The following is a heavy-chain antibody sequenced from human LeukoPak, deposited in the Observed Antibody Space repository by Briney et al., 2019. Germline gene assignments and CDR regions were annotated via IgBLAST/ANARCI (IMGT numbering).Heavy chain of an antibody. D-gene: IGHD5-12*01. CDR1: GGSISSSSYY. J-gene: IGHJ6*03. CDR2: IYYSGST. V-gene: IGHV4-39*07. CDR3: ARLVSGYSGYVYHYYYMDV. Sequence: SETLSLTCTVSGGSISSSSYYWGWIRQPPGKGLEWIGSIYYSGSTYYNPSLKSRVTISVDTSKNQFSLKLSSVTAADTAVYYCARLVSGYSGYVYHYYYMDVWGKGTTVTVSS.